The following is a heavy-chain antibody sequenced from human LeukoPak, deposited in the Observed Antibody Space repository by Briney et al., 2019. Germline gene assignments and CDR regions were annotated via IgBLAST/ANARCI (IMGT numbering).Heavy chain of an antibody. CDR2: IYYSGST. V-gene: IGHV4-39*01. J-gene: IGHJ6*02. Sequence: SETLSLTCTVSGGFISSSSYYWGWIRQPPGKGLEWIGSIYYSGSTYYNPSLKSRVTISVDTSKNQFSLKLSSVTAADTAVYYCAGTWIQLWSSYYYCGMDVWGQGTTVTVSS. CDR3: AGTWIQLWSSYYYCGMDV. CDR1: GGFISSSSYY. D-gene: IGHD5-18*01.